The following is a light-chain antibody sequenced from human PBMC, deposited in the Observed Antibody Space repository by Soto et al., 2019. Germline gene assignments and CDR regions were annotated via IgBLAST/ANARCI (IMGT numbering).Light chain of an antibody. CDR2: EGS. Sequence: QSVLTQPASVSGSPGQSITISCTGTSSDVGSYNLVSWYQQHPGKAPKLMIYEGSKRPSGVSNRFSGSKSGNTASLTISGLQAEDEADYYGCSYAGCSTWVFGGGTKLTVL. CDR3: CSYAGCSTWV. V-gene: IGLV2-23*01. CDR1: SSDVGSYNL. J-gene: IGLJ3*02.